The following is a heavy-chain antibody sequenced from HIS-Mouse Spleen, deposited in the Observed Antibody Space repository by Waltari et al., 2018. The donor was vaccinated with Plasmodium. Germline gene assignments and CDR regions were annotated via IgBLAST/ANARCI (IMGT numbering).Heavy chain of an antibody. CDR3: ARDRITGTAYFDY. V-gene: IGHV4-39*07. CDR1: GGSISSSSYY. D-gene: IGHD1-7*01. CDR2: IYYSGST. Sequence: QLQLQESGPGLVKPSETLSLTCTVSGGSISSSSYYWGWIRQPPGKGQEWIGGIYYSGSTYYKPSLKSRITISVDTSKNQFSLKLSSVTAADTAVYYCARDRITGTAYFDYWGQGTLVTVSS. J-gene: IGHJ4*02.